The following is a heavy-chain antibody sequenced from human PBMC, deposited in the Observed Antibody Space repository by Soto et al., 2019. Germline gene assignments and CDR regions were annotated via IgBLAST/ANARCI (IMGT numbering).Heavy chain of an antibody. J-gene: IGHJ4*02. D-gene: IGHD3-22*01. CDR3: ARHFVAVVIKGWGY. V-gene: IGHV4-39*01. CDR1: GASLDRSNYY. Sequence: QLQLQESGPGLVKPSETLSLTCTVSGASLDRSNYYWDLIRQPPGKVLEWIGTTYYNGNAYYNPSLKSRVTMSVDTSKNQFSLKLISVTAADTAVYYCARHFVAVVIKGWGYWGQGTLVTVSS. CDR2: TYYNGNA.